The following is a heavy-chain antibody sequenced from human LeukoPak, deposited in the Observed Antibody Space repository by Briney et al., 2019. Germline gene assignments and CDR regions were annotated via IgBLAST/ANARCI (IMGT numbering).Heavy chain of an antibody. CDR1: GFTFSSYG. J-gene: IGHJ3*02. D-gene: IGHD6-13*01. CDR3: AKVLSSSWYKAFDI. Sequence: GGSLRLSCAASGFTFSSYGMHWVRQAPGKGLEWVAVISYDGSNKYYADSVKGRFTISRDSSKNTLFLQMNSLRAEDTATYFCAKVLSSSWYKAFDIWGQGTMVTVSS. CDR2: ISYDGSNK. V-gene: IGHV3-30*18.